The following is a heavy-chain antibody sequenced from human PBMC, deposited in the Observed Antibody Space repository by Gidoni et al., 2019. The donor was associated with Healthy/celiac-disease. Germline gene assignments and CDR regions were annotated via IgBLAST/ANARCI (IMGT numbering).Heavy chain of an antibody. V-gene: IGHV2-70*15. CDR1: GFSLSTSGMC. CDR2: IEWDDDK. D-gene: IGHD6-19*01. J-gene: IGHJ6*02. CDR3: ARIRSVAGLYYYGMDV. Sequence: QVTLRESGPALVKPTQTLTLTCTFSGFSLSTSGMCVSWIRQPPGKALEWLARIEWDDDKYYSTSLKTRLTISKDTSKNQVVLTMTNMDPVDTATYYCARIRSVAGLYYYGMDVWGQGTTVTVSS.